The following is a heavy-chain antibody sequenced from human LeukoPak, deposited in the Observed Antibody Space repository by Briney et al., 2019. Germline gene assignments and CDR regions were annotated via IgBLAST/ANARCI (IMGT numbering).Heavy chain of an antibody. CDR2: ISGSGGST. CDR1: GFTFSSYA. V-gene: IGHV3-23*01. J-gene: IGHJ4*02. D-gene: IGHD2-15*01. Sequence: GGSLRLSCAASGFTFSSYAMSWVRQAPGKGLEWVSAISGSGGSTYYADSVKGRFTISRDNSKNTLYLQMNSLRPEDTAVYYCARDESYCSGDSCYSTDYFDYWGQGTLVTVSS. CDR3: ARDESYCSGDSCYSTDYFDY.